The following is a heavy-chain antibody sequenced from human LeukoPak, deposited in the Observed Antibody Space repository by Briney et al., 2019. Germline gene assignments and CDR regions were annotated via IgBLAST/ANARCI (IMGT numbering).Heavy chain of an antibody. J-gene: IGHJ3*02. V-gene: IGHV4-61*02. Sequence: SQTLSLTCTVSGGSISSGSYYWSWIRQPAGKGLEWIGRIYTSGSTNYNPSLKSRVTISVDTSKNQFSLKLSSLTAADTAVYYCARCGYDLDAFDIWGQGTMVTVSS. D-gene: IGHD5-12*01. CDR2: IYTSGST. CDR3: ARCGYDLDAFDI. CDR1: GGSISSGSYY.